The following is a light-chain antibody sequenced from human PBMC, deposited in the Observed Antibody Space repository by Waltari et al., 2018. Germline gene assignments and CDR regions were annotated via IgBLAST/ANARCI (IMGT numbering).Light chain of an antibody. CDR3: HQYDTSPQT. CDR1: QKIRGAY. J-gene: IGKJ1*01. CDR2: DSF. Sequence: EVVLTQSTGTLPFSQGERATLSCRASQKIRGAYLAWSQKRPGQATRLLIYDSFIRATGIPDRFSGSGSGADFTLTIRSRGPEDSAVYFCHQYDTSPQTFGQGTKVSIK. V-gene: IGKV3-20*01.